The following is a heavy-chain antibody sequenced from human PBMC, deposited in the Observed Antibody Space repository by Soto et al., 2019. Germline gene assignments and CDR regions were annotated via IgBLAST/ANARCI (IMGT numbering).Heavy chain of an antibody. Sequence: ASVKVSCKASGYTFTGYYMHWVRQAPGQGLEWMGWINPNSGGTNYAQKFQGRVTMTRDTSISTAYMELSRLRSDDTAVYYCARGPYYDFWSGYSYYFDYWGQGTLVTAPQ. D-gene: IGHD3-3*01. V-gene: IGHV1-2*02. J-gene: IGHJ4*02. CDR2: INPNSGGT. CDR1: GYTFTGYY. CDR3: ARGPYYDFWSGYSYYFDY.